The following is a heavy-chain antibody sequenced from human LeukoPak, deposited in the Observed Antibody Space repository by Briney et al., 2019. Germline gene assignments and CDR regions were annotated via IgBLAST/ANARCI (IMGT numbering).Heavy chain of an antibody. J-gene: IGHJ4*02. Sequence: GGSLRLSCAASGFTFSSYAMHWVRQAPGKGLEWVAVISYDGSNKYYADSVKGRFTISRDNSKNTLYLQMNSLRAEDTAVYYCARPHSSMVRGVIPFDYWGQGTLVTVSS. V-gene: IGHV3-30*04. CDR3: ARPHSSMVRGVIPFDY. CDR1: GFTFSSYA. CDR2: ISYDGSNK. D-gene: IGHD3-10*01.